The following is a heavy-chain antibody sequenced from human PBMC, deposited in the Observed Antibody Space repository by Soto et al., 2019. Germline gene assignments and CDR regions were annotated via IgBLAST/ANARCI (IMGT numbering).Heavy chain of an antibody. V-gene: IGHV1-18*01. D-gene: IGHD2-2*01. Sequence: ASVKISCKASGYTFSNYGITWVRQAPGQPLEWLGWISLYSDGTNFAQKFQGRVSMTTDTSTTTAYMELRSLRSDDTAVYYCARVVPGADAWFGPWGQGTLVTVSS. CDR1: GYTFSNYG. J-gene: IGHJ5*02. CDR3: ARVVPGADAWFGP. CDR2: ISLYSDGT.